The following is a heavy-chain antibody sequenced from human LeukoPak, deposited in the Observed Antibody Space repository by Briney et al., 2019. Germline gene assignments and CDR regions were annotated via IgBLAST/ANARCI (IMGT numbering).Heavy chain of an antibody. CDR2: IYYSGST. V-gene: IGHV4-39*07. CDR1: GGSISSSSYY. D-gene: IGHD3-16*01. CDR3: ASTGFLGTD. J-gene: IGHJ4*02. Sequence: SETLSLTCTVSGGSISSSSYYWGWIRQPPGKGLEWIGSIYYSGSTYYNPSLKSRVTISVDTSKNQFSLKLSSVTAADTAVYYCASTGFLGTDWGQGTLVTVSS.